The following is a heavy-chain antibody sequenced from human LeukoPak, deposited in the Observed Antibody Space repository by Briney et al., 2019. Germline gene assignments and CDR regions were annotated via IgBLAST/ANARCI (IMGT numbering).Heavy chain of an antibody. J-gene: IGHJ6*02. CDR3: SRTGGYYYYYGMDV. V-gene: IGHV3-11*01. Sequence: PGGSLRLSCAASGFTFSDYYMSWIRQAPGKGLEWVSYISSSGSTIYYADSVKGRFTITRDNAKNSLYLQMNSLKAEDTAVYYCSRTGGYYYYYGMDVWGQGTTVTVSS. CDR2: ISSSGSTI. CDR1: GFTFSDYY. D-gene: IGHD1-14*01.